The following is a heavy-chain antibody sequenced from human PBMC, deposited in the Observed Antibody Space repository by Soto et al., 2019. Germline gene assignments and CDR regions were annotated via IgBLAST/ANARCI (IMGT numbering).Heavy chain of an antibody. J-gene: IGHJ6*02. D-gene: IGHD2-2*02. V-gene: IGHV3-30-3*01. CDR2: ISYDGSNK. CDR3: AREGGDIVVVPAAIGFDRNGMDV. Sequence: PGESLKISCAASGFTFSSYAMHWVRQAPGKGLEWVAVISYDGSNKYYADSVKGRFTISRDNSKNTLYLQMNSLRAEDTAVYYCAREGGDIVVVPAAIGFDRNGMDVWGQGTTVTVSS. CDR1: GFTFSSYA.